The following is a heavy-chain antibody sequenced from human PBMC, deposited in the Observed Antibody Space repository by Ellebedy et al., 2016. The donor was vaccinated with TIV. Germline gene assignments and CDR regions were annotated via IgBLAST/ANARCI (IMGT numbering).Heavy chain of an antibody. CDR3: ARTFAEGGEPPLDFDL. D-gene: IGHD1-14*01. CDR1: GFSLSTSGMC. CDR2: IDWADDK. V-gene: IGHV2-70*11. J-gene: IGHJ2*01. Sequence: SGPTLVKPPQTLTLTCTFSGFSLSTSGMCVSWIRQPPGKALEWLARIDWADDKYFSTSLKTRLTISKATSKNQVVLTMTNMDPVDTATYYCARTFAEGGEPPLDFDLWGRGTLVTVSS.